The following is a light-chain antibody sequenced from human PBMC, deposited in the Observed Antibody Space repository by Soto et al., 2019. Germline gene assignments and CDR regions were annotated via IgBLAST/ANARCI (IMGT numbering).Light chain of an antibody. CDR3: QQYESSPKT. CDR2: GAS. Sequence: EIVLTQSPGTLPLSPGERATLSCRASQSVSSTYLAWYQQKPGQAPSLLIYGASSKATSIPDRFSGSGSGTDFTLTISRLAPEDFAVYYWQQYESSPKTFSRGTKVDIK. J-gene: IGKJ4*01. V-gene: IGKV3-20*01. CDR1: QSVSSTY.